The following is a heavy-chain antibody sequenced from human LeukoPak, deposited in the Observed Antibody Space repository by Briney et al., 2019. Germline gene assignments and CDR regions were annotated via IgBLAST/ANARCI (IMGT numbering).Heavy chain of an antibody. Sequence: GGSLRLSCAASEFSFHNYWMMWVRQTPGKGLEWLASIKEDGSEKYYVDSVKGRFTISRDNAKNSLCLQMNSLRAEDAALYFCARDPYSGSYGPYYYYYMDVWGKGTTVTISS. CDR1: EFSFHNYW. J-gene: IGHJ6*03. CDR2: IKEDGSEK. D-gene: IGHD1-26*01. CDR3: ARDPYSGSYGPYYYYYMDV. V-gene: IGHV3-7*01.